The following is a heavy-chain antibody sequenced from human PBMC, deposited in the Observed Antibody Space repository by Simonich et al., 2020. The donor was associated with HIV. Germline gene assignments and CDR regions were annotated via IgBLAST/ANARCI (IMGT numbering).Heavy chain of an antibody. J-gene: IGHJ3*02. CDR2: INHSGST. CDR3: ARGLAGDAFDI. Sequence: QLHLQESGPGLVKPSETLSLTCTVSGGSISSSSYYWGWIRPPPGKGLEWIGEINHSGSTNYNPSLKSRVTISVDTSKNQFSLKLSSVTAADTALYYCARGLAGDAFDIWGQGTMVTVSS. V-gene: IGHV4-39*07. CDR1: GGSISSSSYY. D-gene: IGHD6-19*01.